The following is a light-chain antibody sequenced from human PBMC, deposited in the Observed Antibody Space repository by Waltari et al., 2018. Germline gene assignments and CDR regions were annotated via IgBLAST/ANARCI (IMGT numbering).Light chain of an antibody. CDR1: QNISDNY. J-gene: IGKJ1*01. V-gene: IGKV3-20*01. CDR3: QQYGRSPEK. CDR2: GAS. Sequence: EIVLTQSPGTLSLSPWDRATLSCRASQNISDNYLAWYQHTPGQAPRLLIYGASSRATGIPDRFSDSGSGTDFTLTISRLEPQDFAVYYCQQYGRSPEKFGQATKVEIK.